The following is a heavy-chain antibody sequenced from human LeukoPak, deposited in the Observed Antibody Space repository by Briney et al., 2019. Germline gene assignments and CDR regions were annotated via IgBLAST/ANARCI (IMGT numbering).Heavy chain of an antibody. CDR2: IIPIFRTA. J-gene: IGHJ4*02. V-gene: IGHV1-69*13. CDR3: ARSQRAGYNVYHFDY. Sequence: GASVKVSCKASGGTFSSYGVSWVRQAPGQGLEWMGGIIPIFRTATYAQKFRGRVTITADESMSTAYMELSSLRPEDTAVYYCARSQRAGYNVYHFDYWGQGTLVTVSS. CDR1: GGTFSSYG. D-gene: IGHD5-24*01.